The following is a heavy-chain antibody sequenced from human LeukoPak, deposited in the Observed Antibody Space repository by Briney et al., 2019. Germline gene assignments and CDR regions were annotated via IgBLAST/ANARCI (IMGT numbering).Heavy chain of an antibody. D-gene: IGHD2-2*02. J-gene: IGHJ6*03. CDR3: ARGGEEYQLLYSYYYYYMDV. CDR2: ISSSSSYI. CDR1: GFTFSSYS. V-gene: IGHV3-21*01. Sequence: GGSLRLSCAASGFTFSSYSMNWVRQAPGKGLEWVSSISSSSSYIYYADSVKGRFTISRDNAKNSLYLQMNSLRAEDTAVYYCARGGEEYQLLYSYYYYYMDVWGKGTTVTVSS.